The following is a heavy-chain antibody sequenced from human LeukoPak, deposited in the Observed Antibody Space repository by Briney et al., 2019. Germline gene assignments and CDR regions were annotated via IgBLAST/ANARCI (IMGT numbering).Heavy chain of an antibody. D-gene: IGHD3-16*02. V-gene: IGHV3-64*01. CDR1: GFTFSSYA. CDR3: AKGHPIGGVIVPVDY. CDR2: ISSNGGST. Sequence: PGGSLRLSCAASGFTFSSYAMHWVRQAPGKGLEYVSAISSNGGSTYYANSVKGRFTISRDNSKNTLYLQMGSLRAEDTAVYYCAKGHPIGGVIVPVDYWGQGTLVTVSS. J-gene: IGHJ4*02.